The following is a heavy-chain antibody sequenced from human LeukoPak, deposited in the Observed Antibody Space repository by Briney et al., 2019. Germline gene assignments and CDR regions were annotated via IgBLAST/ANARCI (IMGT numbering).Heavy chain of an antibody. CDR3: VKSGGYATAIRYFDL. Sequence: GRSLRLSCAATGFSFGGYALHWVRQAPGKGLEWVASISWNSGDIVHADSVKGRFTISRDNAKNSLYLQMDSLRTEDTALYYCVKSGGYATAIRYFDLWGRGTLVTVSS. D-gene: IGHD2-21*02. CDR1: GFSFGGYA. CDR2: ISWNSGDI. V-gene: IGHV3-9*01. J-gene: IGHJ2*01.